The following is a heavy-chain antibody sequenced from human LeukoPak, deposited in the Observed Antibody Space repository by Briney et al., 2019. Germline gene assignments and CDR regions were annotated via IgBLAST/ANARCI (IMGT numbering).Heavy chain of an antibody. J-gene: IGHJ4*02. CDR2: ISSSGSTI. CDR1: GFTFSDYY. Sequence: GGSLRLSCAASGFTFSDYYMSWIRQAPGKGLEWVSYISSSGSTIYYADSVKGRFTISRDNAKNSLYLQMNSLRAEDTAVYYCARAMIKRLRLSYYFDYWGQGTLVTVSS. CDR3: ARAMIKRLRLSYYFDY. D-gene: IGHD5-12*01. V-gene: IGHV3-11*01.